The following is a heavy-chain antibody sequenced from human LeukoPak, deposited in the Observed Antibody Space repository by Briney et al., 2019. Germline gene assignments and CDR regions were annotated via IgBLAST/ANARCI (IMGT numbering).Heavy chain of an antibody. D-gene: IGHD3-22*01. J-gene: IGHJ6*02. V-gene: IGHV4-4*02. CDR2: INHSGST. CDR1: GGSISSTNW. Sequence: PSETLSLTCAVSGGSISSTNWWSWVRQSPGKGLEWIGEINHSGSTNYNPSLKSRVTISVDTSKNQFSLKLSSVTAADTAVYYCARIVVAHYYYYGMDVWGQGTTVTVSS. CDR3: ARIVVAHYYYYGMDV.